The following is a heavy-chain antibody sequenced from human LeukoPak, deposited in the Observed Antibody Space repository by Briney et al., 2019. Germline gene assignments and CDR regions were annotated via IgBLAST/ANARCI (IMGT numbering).Heavy chain of an antibody. CDR2: IRYDGSNK. CDR3: ANGLRVRGYSSPAY. Sequence: PGGSLRLSCAESGFTFSSYGMQWVRQAPGKELEWVAFIRYDGSNKYYADSVKGRFTISRDNSKNTLYLQMNSLRAEDTAVYYCANGLRVRGYSSPAYWGQGTLVTVSS. V-gene: IGHV3-30*02. CDR1: GFTFSSYG. J-gene: IGHJ4*02. D-gene: IGHD3-10*01.